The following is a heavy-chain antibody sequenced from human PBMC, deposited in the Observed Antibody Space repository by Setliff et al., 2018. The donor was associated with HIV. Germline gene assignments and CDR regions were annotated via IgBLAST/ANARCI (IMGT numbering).Heavy chain of an antibody. CDR1: GYTFSDYY. D-gene: IGHD3-22*01. V-gene: IGHV1-2*04. CDR3: ARGMDYYDTSGYYQYYFDY. CDR2: INPNSDGT. J-gene: IGHJ4*02. Sequence: ASVKVSCKASGYTFSDYYMHWVRQAPGQGLEWTGWINPNSDGTNYAQKFQGWITMTRDTSISTAYMELSRLRSDDTAVYYCARGMDYYDTSGYYQYYFDYWGQGTLVTVSS.